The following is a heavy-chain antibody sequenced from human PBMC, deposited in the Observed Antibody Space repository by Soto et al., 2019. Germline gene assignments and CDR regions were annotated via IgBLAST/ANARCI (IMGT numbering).Heavy chain of an antibody. J-gene: IGHJ4*02. CDR2: IYYSGST. V-gene: IGHV4-59*08. D-gene: IGHD3-22*01. Sequence: SETLSLTCTVSGGSISSYYWSWIRQPPGKGLEWIGYIYYSGSTNYNPSLKSRVTISVYTSKNQFSLKLSSVTSAVMVVFFCACLYDSSGYYSDYWGQGTLVTVSS. CDR1: GGSISSYY. CDR3: ACLYDSSGYYSDY.